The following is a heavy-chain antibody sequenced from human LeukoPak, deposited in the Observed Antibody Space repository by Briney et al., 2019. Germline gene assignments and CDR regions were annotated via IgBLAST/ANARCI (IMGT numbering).Heavy chain of an antibody. J-gene: IGHJ4*02. CDR3: ATDSTRGTFDY. CDR2: ISYDGSNK. V-gene: IGHV3-30*01. D-gene: IGHD3-10*01. Sequence: GGSLRLCCAASGFTFSSYAMHWVRQAPGKGLEGVAVISYDGSNKYYADSVKGRFTISRDNSKNTLYLQMNSLRAEDTAVHYCATDSTRGTFDYWGQGTLATVSS. CDR1: GFTFSSYA.